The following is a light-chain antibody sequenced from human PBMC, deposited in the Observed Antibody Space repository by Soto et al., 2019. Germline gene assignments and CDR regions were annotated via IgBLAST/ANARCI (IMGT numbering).Light chain of an antibody. V-gene: IGLV2-14*03. J-gene: IGLJ2*01. CDR1: SSDVGAYNY. Sequence: QSALTQPASVSGSPGQSITISCNGTSSDVGAYNYVSWHQQHPGKAPKLMIFDVSNRPSGVPNRFSGSKSGDTAALTISGLQAEDEADYYCSSYTRRKTVIFGGGTKLTVL. CDR2: DVS. CDR3: SSYTRRKTVI.